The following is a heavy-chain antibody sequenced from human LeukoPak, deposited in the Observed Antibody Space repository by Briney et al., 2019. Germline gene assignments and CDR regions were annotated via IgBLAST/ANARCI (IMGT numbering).Heavy chain of an antibody. CDR2: IIPIFGTA. J-gene: IGHJ4*02. Sequence: SVKVSCKASGGTFSSYAISWVRQAPGQGLEWMGRIIPIFGTANYAQKFQGRVTITTDESTSTAYMELSSLRSEDTAVYYCASGQGNYGDSFNYWGQGTPVTVSS. CDR1: GGTFSSYA. CDR3: ASGQGNYGDSFNY. D-gene: IGHD4-17*01. V-gene: IGHV1-69*05.